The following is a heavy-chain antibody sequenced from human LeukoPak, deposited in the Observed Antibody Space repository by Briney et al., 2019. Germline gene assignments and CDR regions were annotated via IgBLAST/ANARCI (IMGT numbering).Heavy chain of an antibody. CDR3: ARDLAAAGSFDY. CDR2: IYYSGST. Sequence: VYIYYSGSTNYNPSLKSRVTISVDTSKNQFSLKLSSVTAADTAVYYCARDLAAAGSFDYWGQGTLVTVSS. D-gene: IGHD6-13*01. J-gene: IGHJ4*02. V-gene: IGHV4-59*01.